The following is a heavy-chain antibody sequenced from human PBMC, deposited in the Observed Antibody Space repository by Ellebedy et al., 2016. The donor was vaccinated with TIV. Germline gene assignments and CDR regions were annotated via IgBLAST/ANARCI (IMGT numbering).Heavy chain of an antibody. J-gene: IGHJ4*02. D-gene: IGHD6-19*01. CDR1: GFILSNYW. CDR3: ARDIGSGWNIFDY. Sequence: GESLKISXAASGFILSNYWMHWVRQVPGKGLVWVSHIRGDGISTSYADSVKGRFTISRDNAKNTLYLQMNSLRAEDTAVYYCARDIGSGWNIFDYWGQGTLVTVSS. CDR2: IRGDGIST. V-gene: IGHV3-74*01.